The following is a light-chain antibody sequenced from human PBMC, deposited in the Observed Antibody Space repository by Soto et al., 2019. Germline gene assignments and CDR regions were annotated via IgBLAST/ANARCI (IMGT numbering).Light chain of an antibody. Sequence: EIVITQSPGTLSVSPGERATLSCMAGQGVTTNFAWYQQKSGQSPRLLIYDVSIRATGVPARFSGTGSETDFTLTISGLQSEDSAVYFCQQYNNWPFSFGQGTRLEIK. J-gene: IGKJ5*01. CDR3: QQYNNWPFS. CDR1: QGVTTN. V-gene: IGKV3-15*01. CDR2: DVS.